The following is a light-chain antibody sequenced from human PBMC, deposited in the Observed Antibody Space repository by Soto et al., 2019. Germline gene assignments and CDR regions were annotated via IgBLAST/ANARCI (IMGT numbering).Light chain of an antibody. CDR1: QSVSSNF. V-gene: IGKV3-20*01. J-gene: IGKJ3*01. CDR3: QQYGSSPFT. CDR2: AAS. Sequence: EIVLTQSPGTLSLSPGEGATLSCRASQSVSSNFLAWYQQKPGQAPRLLIYAASNMATGISDRFSGSGSETDFTFTIRRLEPEEFAVYYCQQYGSSPFTFGPGTKVDLK.